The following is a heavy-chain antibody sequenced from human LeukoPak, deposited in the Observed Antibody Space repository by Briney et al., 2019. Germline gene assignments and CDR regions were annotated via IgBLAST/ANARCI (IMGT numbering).Heavy chain of an antibody. CDR2: ISGSGGST. Sequence: GGSLRLSCAASGFTFSSYAMSWVRQAPGKGLEWVSAISGSGGSTYYADSVKGRFTISRDNSKNTLYLQMNSLRAEDTAVYHCAKGWEPPAKNYYYYYGMDVWGQGTTVTVSS. CDR1: GFTFSSYA. V-gene: IGHV3-23*01. D-gene: IGHD1-26*01. CDR3: AKGWEPPAKNYYYYYGMDV. J-gene: IGHJ6*02.